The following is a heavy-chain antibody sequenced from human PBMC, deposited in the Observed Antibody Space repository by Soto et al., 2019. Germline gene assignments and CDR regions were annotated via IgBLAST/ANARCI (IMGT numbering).Heavy chain of an antibody. CDR2: IYYSGST. CDR1: GGSISSYY. CDR3: ARRYGSCFDY. J-gene: IGHJ4*02. Sequence: QVQLQESGPGLVKPSETLSLTCTVSGGSISSYYWSWIRQPPGKGLGWIGYIYYSGSTNYNPSLKRRVTISVDTSKNQYCLKLSSVTAADTAVYYCARRYGSCFDYWGQGTLVTVSS. D-gene: IGHD5-18*01. V-gene: IGHV4-59*08.